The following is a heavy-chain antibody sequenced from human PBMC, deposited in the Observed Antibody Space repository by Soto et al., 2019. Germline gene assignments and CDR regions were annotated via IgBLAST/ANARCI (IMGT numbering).Heavy chain of an antibody. CDR1: GFSFRNQW. D-gene: IGHD3-10*01. J-gene: IGHJ3*02. V-gene: IGHV3-74*01. CDR2: INGDGTRT. Sequence: EVQLEESGGGSVQLGESLRVSCVASGFSFRNQWMHWVRQVAGKGLVWVSRINGDGTRTSYADFVKGRFTVSRDNARNLLFLQLNSLTVEDSGVYHCARGGAAGRGDAIDMWGPGKTVAVTS. CDR3: ARGGAAGRGDAIDM.